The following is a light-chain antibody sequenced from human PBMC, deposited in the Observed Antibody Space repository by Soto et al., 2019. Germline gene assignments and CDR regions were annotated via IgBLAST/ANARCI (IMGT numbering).Light chain of an antibody. CDR3: QQYNNWPYT. Sequence: EIVMTQSPATLSVSPGERATLSCRASQSVSSNLAWYQQKPGQAPRLLIYGASTRSPGIPARFSGSGSGTEFTLPISSLQSEDFEVYYCQQYNNWPYTFGQGSKLEIK. CDR2: GAS. CDR1: QSVSSN. V-gene: IGKV3-15*01. J-gene: IGKJ2*01.